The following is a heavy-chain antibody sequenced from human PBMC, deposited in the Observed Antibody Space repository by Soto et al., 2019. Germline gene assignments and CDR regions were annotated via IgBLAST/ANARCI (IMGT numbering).Heavy chain of an antibody. J-gene: IGHJ3*02. CDR1: GFTVSSNY. V-gene: IGHV3-66*01. Sequence: EVQLVESGGGLVQPGGSLRLSCAASGFTVSSNYMSWVRQAPGKGLEWVSVIYSGGSTYYADSVKGRFTISRDNSKNTLYFQMNSLRAEDTAVYYCARDAPYCGGDCYSEGSDDAFDIWGQGTMVTVSS. CDR2: IYSGGST. D-gene: IGHD2-21*02. CDR3: ARDAPYCGGDCYSEGSDDAFDI.